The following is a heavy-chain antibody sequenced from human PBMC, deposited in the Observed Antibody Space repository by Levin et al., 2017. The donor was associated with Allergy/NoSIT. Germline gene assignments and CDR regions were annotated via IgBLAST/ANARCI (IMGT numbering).Heavy chain of an antibody. D-gene: IGHD3-22*01. Sequence: PGESLRLSCAASGFTFNSYAMHWVRQAPGKGLEWVAVISYDGSNEYYADSVKGRFTISRDNSKNTLYLQMNSLRAEDTAVYYCARPKGLGSSGYYNPNFDYWGQGTLVTVSS. CDR1: GFTFNSYA. V-gene: IGHV3-30-3*01. CDR3: ARPKGLGSSGYYNPNFDY. CDR2: ISYDGSNE. J-gene: IGHJ4*02.